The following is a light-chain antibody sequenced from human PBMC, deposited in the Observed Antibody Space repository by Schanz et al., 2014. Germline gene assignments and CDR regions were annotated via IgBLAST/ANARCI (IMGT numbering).Light chain of an antibody. CDR2: GAS. Sequence: EIVMTQSPATLSVSPGDGATLSCRTSQSVGSNLAWYQQKPGQAPRLLIYGASARATGIPARFSGSGSGTEFTLTISSLQSEDSAVYYCQQYNNWTLTFGGGTTVQIK. J-gene: IGKJ4*01. CDR3: QQYNNWTLT. V-gene: IGKV3-15*01. CDR1: QSVGSN.